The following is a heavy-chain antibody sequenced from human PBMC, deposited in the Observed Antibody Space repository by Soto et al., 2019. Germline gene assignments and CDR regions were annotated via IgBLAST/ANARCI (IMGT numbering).Heavy chain of an antibody. V-gene: IGHV1-69*02. Sequence: QVQLVQSGAEVKKPGSSVKVSCKASGGTFSSYTISWVRHAPGQGLEWMGRIIPILGIANYAQKFQGRVTLTTAKSRHTAYVELSGLRAEDTAVYYCATIGFVGIAVAGTDRPCYYGMDVWGQGTTVTVSS. CDR1: GGTFSSYT. CDR2: IIPILGIA. CDR3: ATIGFVGIAVAGTDRPCYYGMDV. J-gene: IGHJ6*02. D-gene: IGHD6-19*01.